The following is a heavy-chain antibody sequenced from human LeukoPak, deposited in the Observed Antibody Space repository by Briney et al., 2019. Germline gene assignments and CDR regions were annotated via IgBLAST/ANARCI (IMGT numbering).Heavy chain of an antibody. Sequence: PGGSLRLSCAASGFTFSSYSMNWVRQAPGKGLEWVSSTSSSSSYIYYADSVKGRFTISRDNAKNSLYLQMNSLRAEDTAVYYCARDLGMVRGFPVWGQGTTVTVSS. CDR1: GFTFSSYS. D-gene: IGHD3-10*01. J-gene: IGHJ6*02. CDR3: ARDLGMVRGFPV. CDR2: TSSSSSYI. V-gene: IGHV3-21*01.